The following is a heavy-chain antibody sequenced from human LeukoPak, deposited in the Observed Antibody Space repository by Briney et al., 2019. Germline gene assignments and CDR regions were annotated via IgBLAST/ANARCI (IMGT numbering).Heavy chain of an antibody. CDR2: ISYDGSNK. D-gene: IGHD2-15*01. V-gene: IGHV3-30*03. CDR3: ASDSYSPEYFQH. Sequence: PGGSLRLSCAASGFTFSSYGMHWVRQAPGKGLEWVAVISYDGSNKYYADSVKGRFTISRDNSKNTLYLQMNSPRAEDTAVYYCASDSYSPEYFQHWGQGTLVTVSS. J-gene: IGHJ1*01. CDR1: GFTFSSYG.